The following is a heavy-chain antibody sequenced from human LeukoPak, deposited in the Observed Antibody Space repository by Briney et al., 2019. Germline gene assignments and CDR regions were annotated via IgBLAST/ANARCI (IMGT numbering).Heavy chain of an antibody. CDR3: ARGAKFLGP. CDR1: GFTFSSFW. Sequence: PGGSLRLSCAGTGFTFSSFWMSWVRQAPGKGLEWVANIKQDGSEKNYVDSVKGRFTISRDNAKNSLYLQMNSLRAEDTAVYYCARGAKFLGPWGQGTLVTVSS. J-gene: IGHJ5*02. CDR2: IKQDGSEK. V-gene: IGHV3-7*01. D-gene: IGHD3-3*01.